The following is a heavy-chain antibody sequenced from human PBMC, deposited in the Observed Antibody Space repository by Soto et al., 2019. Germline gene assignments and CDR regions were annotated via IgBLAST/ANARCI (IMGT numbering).Heavy chain of an antibody. D-gene: IGHD2-2*01. Sequence: TLSLTCTVSGGFVNSDTHSWSWIRQTPGKRLEWIGFIYSGGSTKNPSLRSRVTMSVDTSKNQFSLKLRSVIVADTAVYHCARFVRSCSATTCSTRADVWGQGITVTVSS. CDR2: IYSGGST. J-gene: IGHJ6*02. CDR1: GGFVNSDTHS. V-gene: IGHV4-61*01. CDR3: ARFVRSCSATTCSTRADV.